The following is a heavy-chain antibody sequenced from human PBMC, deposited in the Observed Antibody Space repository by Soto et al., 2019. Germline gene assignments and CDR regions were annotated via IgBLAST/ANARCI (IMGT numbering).Heavy chain of an antibody. Sequence: GGSLRLSCAASGFTFSSYWMSWVRQAPGKGLEWVANIKQDGSEKYYVDSVKGRFTISRDNAKNSLYLQMNSLRAEDTAVYYCARVRGSGSYPKYYYYYYMDVWGKGTTVTVSS. V-gene: IGHV3-7*01. J-gene: IGHJ6*03. CDR1: GFTFSSYW. CDR2: IKQDGSEK. CDR3: ARVRGSGSYPKYYYYYYMDV. D-gene: IGHD3-10*01.